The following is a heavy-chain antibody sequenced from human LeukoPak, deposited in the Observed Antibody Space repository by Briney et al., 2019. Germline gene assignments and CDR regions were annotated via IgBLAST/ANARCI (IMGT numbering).Heavy chain of an antibody. Sequence: GGSLRLSCAASGFPFRDYFMSWIRQAPGKGLEWLAYTNTAGNTLYYADSVKGRFTISRDNAKKSLYLQMNTLRAEDTAVYCCAGATYDSSAVDAFDIWGRGTMVTVSP. J-gene: IGHJ3*02. V-gene: IGHV3-11*01. CDR1: GFPFRDYF. CDR3: AGATYDSSAVDAFDI. CDR2: TNTAGNTL. D-gene: IGHD3-22*01.